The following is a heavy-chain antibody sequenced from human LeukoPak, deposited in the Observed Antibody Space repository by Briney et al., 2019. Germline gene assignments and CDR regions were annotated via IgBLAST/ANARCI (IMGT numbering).Heavy chain of an antibody. V-gene: IGHV3-53*05. D-gene: IGHD3-22*01. CDR2: IYSGGST. CDR1: GFTVSSNY. Sequence: PGGSLRLSCAASGFTVSSNYMSWVRQAPGKGLEWVSVIYSGGSTFYADSVKGRFTISRDTSKNTLSLQMNSLRPEDTAVYYCAKEVFYFDTSGRLFFDYWGRGTLVTVSS. J-gene: IGHJ4*02. CDR3: AKEVFYFDTSGRLFFDY.